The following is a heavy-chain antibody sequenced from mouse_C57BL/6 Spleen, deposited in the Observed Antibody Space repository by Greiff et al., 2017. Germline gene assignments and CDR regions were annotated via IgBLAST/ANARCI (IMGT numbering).Heavy chain of an antibody. Sequence: EVHLVESGGGLVKPGGSLKLSCAASGFTFSSYTMSWVRQTPEKRLEWVATISGGGGNTYYPDSVKGRFTISRDNAKNTLYLQLSSLRSEDTALYYCARLTYFDVWGTGTTVTVSS. CDR1: GFTFSSYT. CDR3: ARLTYFDV. CDR2: ISGGGGNT. V-gene: IGHV5-9*01. J-gene: IGHJ1*03.